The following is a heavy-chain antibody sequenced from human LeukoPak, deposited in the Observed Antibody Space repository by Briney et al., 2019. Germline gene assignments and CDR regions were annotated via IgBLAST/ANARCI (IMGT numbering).Heavy chain of an antibody. V-gene: IGHV3-48*03. D-gene: IGHD5-24*01. CDR2: ISSSGSTI. CDR3: ARRNGVATITGVGYYYYYYMDV. J-gene: IGHJ6*03. Sequence: GGSLRLSCAASGFTFSSYEMNWVRRAPGKGLEWVSYISSSGSTIYYADSVKGRFTISRDNAKNSLYLQMNSLRAEDTAVYYCARRNGVATITGVGYYYYYYMDVWGKGTTVTISS. CDR1: GFTFSSYE.